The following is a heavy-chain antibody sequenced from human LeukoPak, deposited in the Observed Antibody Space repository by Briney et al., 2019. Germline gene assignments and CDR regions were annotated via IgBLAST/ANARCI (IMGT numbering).Heavy chain of an antibody. Sequence: SETLSLTRTVSGGSISSSSYYWGWIRQPPGKGLEWIGSISYSGNTYYNPSLKSRVTISVDTSKNQFSLKLSSVTAADTAVYYCAREYSSASDYWGQGTLVTVSS. J-gene: IGHJ4*02. V-gene: IGHV4-39*02. CDR1: GGSISSSSYY. CDR2: ISYSGNT. D-gene: IGHD6-19*01. CDR3: AREYSSASDY.